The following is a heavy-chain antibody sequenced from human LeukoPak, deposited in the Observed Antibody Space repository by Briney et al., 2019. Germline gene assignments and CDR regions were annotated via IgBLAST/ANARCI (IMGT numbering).Heavy chain of an antibody. CDR1: GFTFRNAW. Sequence: PGGSLRLSCAASGFTFRNAWMSWVRQAPGKGLEWVANIKQDGSEKYYVDSVKGRFTISRDNAKNSLYLQMNSLRAEDTAVYYCARSRIWFGELADAFDIWGQGTMVTVSS. CDR3: ARSRIWFGELADAFDI. CDR2: IKQDGSEK. D-gene: IGHD3-10*01. V-gene: IGHV3-7*04. J-gene: IGHJ3*02.